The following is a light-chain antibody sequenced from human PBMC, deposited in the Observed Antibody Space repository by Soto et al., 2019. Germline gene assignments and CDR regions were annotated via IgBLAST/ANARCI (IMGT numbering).Light chain of an antibody. J-gene: IGLJ7*01. CDR2: SNN. Sequence: QSVLTKPPSASGTPGQRVTISCSGSSSNIGSNTVNWYQQLPGTAPKLLIYSNNQRPSGVPDRFSGSKSGTSASLAISGLQSEDEADYYCAAWDDSLNGAAVFGGGTQLTVL. CDR3: AAWDDSLNGAAV. CDR1: SSNIGSNT. V-gene: IGLV1-44*01.